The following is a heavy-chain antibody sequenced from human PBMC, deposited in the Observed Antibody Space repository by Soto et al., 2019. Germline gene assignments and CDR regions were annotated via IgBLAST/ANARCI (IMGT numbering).Heavy chain of an antibody. CDR1: GGTFSSYT. D-gene: IGHD6-25*01. J-gene: IGHJ6*02. CDR2: IIPILGIA. V-gene: IGHV1-69*02. Sequence: QVQLVQSGSEVKKPGSSVKVSCKASGGTFSSYTISWVRQAPGQGLEWMGRIIPILGIANYAQKFQGRVTITADKSPSTAYMELSSLRSEDTAVYYCARVVGAAGDYYYYGMDVWGQGTTVTVAS. CDR3: ARVVGAAGDYYYYGMDV.